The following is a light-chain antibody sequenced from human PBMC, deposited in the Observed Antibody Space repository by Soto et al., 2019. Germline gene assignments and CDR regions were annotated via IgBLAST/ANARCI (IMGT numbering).Light chain of an antibody. V-gene: IGKV1-39*01. Sequence: DIQMTQSPSSLAASVGDRVTITCRASQSISSYLNWYQQKPGKAPKLLIYAASSLQSGVPSRFSGSGSGTGFTLTFSSLQPEDFATYYCQQSYSTPQYTFGQGTKLEIK. CDR1: QSISSY. CDR2: AAS. CDR3: QQSYSTPQYT. J-gene: IGKJ2*01.